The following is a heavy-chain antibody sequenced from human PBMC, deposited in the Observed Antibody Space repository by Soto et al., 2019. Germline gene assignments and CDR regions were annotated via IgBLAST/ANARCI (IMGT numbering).Heavy chain of an antibody. V-gene: IGHV3-74*01. CDR3: ARGVSGYYGFDY. D-gene: IGHD5-12*01. CDR1: GFTFSNYW. CDR2: IKGDETST. J-gene: IGHJ4*02. Sequence: EVQLVESGGGPAQFGGSLRLSCAASGFTFSNYWMHWVRQVPGKGLVWVARIKGDETSTGYADSVKGRFTIFRDNVKNTLYLQMISLRAEDTAVYYCARGVSGYYGFDYWGRGTLVTVSS.